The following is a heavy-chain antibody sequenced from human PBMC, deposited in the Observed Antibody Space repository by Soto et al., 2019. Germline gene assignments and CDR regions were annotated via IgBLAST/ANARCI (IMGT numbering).Heavy chain of an antibody. D-gene: IGHD2-8*01. J-gene: IGHJ6*02. CDR2: IYYSGST. Sequence: SETLSLTCTVSGGSISSSSYYWGWIRQPPGKGLEWIGSIYYSGSTYYNPSLKSRGTISVDTSKNQFSLKLSSVTAVDTAVYYCASGRTIPCPNGVCSPGLYYGMDVWGQGTTVTVSS. CDR1: GGSISSSSYY. V-gene: IGHV4-39*01. CDR3: ASGRTIPCPNGVCSPGLYYGMDV.